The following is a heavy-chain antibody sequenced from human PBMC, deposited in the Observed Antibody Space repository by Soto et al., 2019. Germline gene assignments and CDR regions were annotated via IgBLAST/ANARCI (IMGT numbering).Heavy chain of an antibody. V-gene: IGHV3-11*01. J-gene: IGHJ4*02. D-gene: IGHD6-6*01. CDR1: GFTFSSYS. CDR3: ARQAARNYIDS. CDR2: IDSRGRTL. Sequence: PGGSLRLSCAASGFTFSSYSMSWIRQAPGKGLEWLAFIDSRGRTLSYADSVRGRFTISRDNAENSVYLQMDSLRADDTAVYYCARQAARNYIDSWGQGKSVTVSS.